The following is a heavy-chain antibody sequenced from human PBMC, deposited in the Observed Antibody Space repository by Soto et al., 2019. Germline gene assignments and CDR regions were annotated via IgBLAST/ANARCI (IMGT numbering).Heavy chain of an antibody. CDR1: GGSISSGGYY. Sequence: QVQLQESGPGLVKPSQTLSLTCTVSGGSISSGGYYWSWIRQHPGKGLEWIGYIYYSGSTYYNPSLKSRVXXSXDXXKTQFSLKLSSVTAADTAVYYCARSSGYYQTHFDYWGQGTLVTVSS. CDR3: ARSSGYYQTHFDY. V-gene: IGHV4-31*03. D-gene: IGHD3-22*01. J-gene: IGHJ4*02. CDR2: IYYSGST.